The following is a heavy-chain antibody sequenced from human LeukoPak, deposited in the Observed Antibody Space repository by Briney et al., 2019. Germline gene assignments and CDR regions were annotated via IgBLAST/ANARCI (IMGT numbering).Heavy chain of an antibody. CDR2: ISAYNGNT. CDR3: AREVPYDSSRYYQPFDY. Sequence: GASVTVSFKASGYTLTSYGISWVRQAPGQGLEWMGWISAYNGNTNYAQKLQGRVTMTTDTSTSTAYMELRSLRSDDTAVYYCAREVPYDSSRYYQPFDYWGQGTLVTVSS. D-gene: IGHD3-22*01. V-gene: IGHV1-18*01. J-gene: IGHJ4*02. CDR1: GYTLTSYG.